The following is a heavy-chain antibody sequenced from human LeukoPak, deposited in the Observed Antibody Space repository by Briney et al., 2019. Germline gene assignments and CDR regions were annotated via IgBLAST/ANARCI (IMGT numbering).Heavy chain of an antibody. CDR1: GFTFSSYS. Sequence: GGSLRPSCAASGFTFSSYSMNWVRQAPGKGLEWVSSISSSSSYIYYADSVKGRFTISRDNAKNSLYLQMNSLRAEDTALYYCAKDTSPLLRLGELSFGNDAFDIWGQGTMVTVSS. CDR2: ISSSSSYI. J-gene: IGHJ3*02. D-gene: IGHD3-16*02. V-gene: IGHV3-21*04. CDR3: AKDTSPLLRLGELSFGNDAFDI.